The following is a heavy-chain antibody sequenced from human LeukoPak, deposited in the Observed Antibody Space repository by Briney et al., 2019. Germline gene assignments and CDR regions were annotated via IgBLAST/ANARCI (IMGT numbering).Heavy chain of an antibody. J-gene: IGHJ6*02. D-gene: IGHD6-6*01. V-gene: IGHV3-30-3*01. Sequence: GGSLTLPCAASGFTLSSYAMLWARQPPGKGLEWVAVISYDGSNKSYADCVKGRFTTSRDNSKNTLYLQMNSLRAEDTAVYYCARVGAARPDYYYGMDVWGQGTTVTVSS. CDR3: ARVGAARPDYYYGMDV. CDR1: GFTLSSYA. CDR2: ISYDGSNK.